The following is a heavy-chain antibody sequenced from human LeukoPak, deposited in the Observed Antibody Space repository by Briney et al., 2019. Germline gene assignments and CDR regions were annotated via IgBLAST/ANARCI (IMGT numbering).Heavy chain of an antibody. CDR2: INPSGGST. J-gene: IGHJ4*02. CDR3: ARATLSDYYFNC. Sequence: ASVKVSCKASGYTFTSYYMHWVRQAPGQGLEWLGIINPSGGSTSYAQKFQGRLTMTRDTSTSTVYMELNSLRSEDTAVYFCARATLSDYYFNCWGQGTLVTVSS. CDR1: GYTFTSYY. V-gene: IGHV1-46*01.